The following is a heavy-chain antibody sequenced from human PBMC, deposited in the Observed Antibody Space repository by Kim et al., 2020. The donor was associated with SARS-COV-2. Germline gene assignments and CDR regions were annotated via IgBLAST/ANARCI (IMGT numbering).Heavy chain of an antibody. V-gene: IGHV1-18*01. J-gene: IGHJ5*02. CDR2: GNT. Sequence: GNTNYAQKLQGRVTITTDTSTSTAYMELRSLRSDDTAVYYCARGKNWFDPWGQGTLVTVSS. CDR3: ARGKNWFDP.